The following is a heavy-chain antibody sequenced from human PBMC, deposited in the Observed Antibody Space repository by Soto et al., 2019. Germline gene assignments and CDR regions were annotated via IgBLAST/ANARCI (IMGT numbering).Heavy chain of an antibody. Sequence: QVQLQESGPGLVQPAGTLSLTGTVSGGSVTSRNWWIWVRQPPGKGLEWIGAIHHSGTTDYNPSLKSRATISVDKSKNHFSLRLTSVTAVDTALYYCARQELELDWFDPWGQGTLVSVSS. V-gene: IGHV4-4*02. CDR3: ARQELELDWFDP. CDR2: IHHSGTT. CDR1: GGSVTSRNW. J-gene: IGHJ5*02. D-gene: IGHD1-7*01.